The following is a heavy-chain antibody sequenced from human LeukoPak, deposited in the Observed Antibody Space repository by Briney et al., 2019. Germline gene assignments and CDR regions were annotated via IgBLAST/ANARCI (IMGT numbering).Heavy chain of an antibody. D-gene: IGHD6-13*01. CDR1: GYSFTSYW. CDR2: IYPGNSDT. Sequence: GESLKISCKGSGYSFTSYWIGWVRQMPGKGLEWMGIIYPGNSDTRYSPSFQGQVTISADKSISTAYLQWSSLKASDTAMYYCARIEAYSSSWYYFDYWGQGTLVTVSS. CDR3: ARIEAYSSSWYYFDY. V-gene: IGHV5-51*01. J-gene: IGHJ4*02.